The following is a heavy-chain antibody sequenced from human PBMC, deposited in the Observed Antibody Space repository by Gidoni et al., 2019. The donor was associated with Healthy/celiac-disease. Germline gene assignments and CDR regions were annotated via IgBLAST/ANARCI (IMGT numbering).Heavy chain of an antibody. D-gene: IGHD4-17*01. CDR3: ARVFYGDYVGVSWDY. J-gene: IGHJ4*02. Sequence: EVQLVESGGGLVQPGGSLRLSCAASGFTFSSYEMNWVRQAPGKGLEWVSYISSSGSTIYYADSVKGRFTISRDNAKNSLYLQMNSLRAEDTAVYYCARVFYGDYVGVSWDYWGQGTLVTVSS. CDR2: ISSSGSTI. CDR1: GFTFSSYE. V-gene: IGHV3-48*03.